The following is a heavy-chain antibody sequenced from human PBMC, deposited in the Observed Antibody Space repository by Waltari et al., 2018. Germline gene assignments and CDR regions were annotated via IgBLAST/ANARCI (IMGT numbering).Heavy chain of an antibody. CDR1: GFTFSSYS. CDR2: ISSSSSTI. CDR3: AREAAMGHYYYYYMDV. D-gene: IGHD2-2*01. V-gene: IGHV3-48*04. J-gene: IGHJ6*03. Sequence: EVQLVESGGGLVQTGGSLRLSCAASGFTFSSYSMNWVRQAPGKGLEWVSYISSSSSTIYYADSVKGRFTISRDNAKNSLYLQMNSLRAEDTAVYYCAREAAMGHYYYYYMDVWGKGTTVTVSS.